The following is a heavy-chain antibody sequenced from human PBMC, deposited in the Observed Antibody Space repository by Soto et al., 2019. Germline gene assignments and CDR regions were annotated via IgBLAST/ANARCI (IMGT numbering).Heavy chain of an antibody. Sequence: PSETLSLTYTVSGGSISSGGYYWSWIRQHPGKGLEWIGYIYYSGSTCYNPSLKSRVTISVDTSKNQFSLKLSSVTAADTAVYYCAREPLTGTTYYYYYGMDVWGQGTTVTVSS. CDR1: GGSISSGGYY. CDR2: IYYSGST. CDR3: AREPLTGTTYYYYYGMDV. J-gene: IGHJ6*02. D-gene: IGHD1-20*01. V-gene: IGHV4-31*03.